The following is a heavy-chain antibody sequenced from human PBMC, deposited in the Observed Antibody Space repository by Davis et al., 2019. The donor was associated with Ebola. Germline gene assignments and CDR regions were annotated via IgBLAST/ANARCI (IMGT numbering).Heavy chain of an antibody. V-gene: IGHV3-23*01. Sequence: GESLKISCAASGFTFSSYAMSWVRQAPGKGLEWVSAISGSGGSTSYADSVKGRFTIFRDNSKNTLYLQMNSLRAEDTAVYYCTSAQQLVDYWGQGTLVTVSS. D-gene: IGHD6-13*01. CDR2: ISGSGGST. CDR3: TSAQQLVDY. CDR1: GFTFSSYA. J-gene: IGHJ4*02.